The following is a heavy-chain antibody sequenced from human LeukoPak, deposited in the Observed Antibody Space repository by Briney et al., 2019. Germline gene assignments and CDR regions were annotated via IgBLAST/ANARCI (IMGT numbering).Heavy chain of an antibody. CDR1: GGSISSSSYY. CDR2: IYYSGST. J-gene: IGHJ6*03. D-gene: IGHD3-3*01. Sequence: PSETLSLTCTVSGGSISSSSYYWGWIRQPPGKGLEWIGSIYYSGSTYYNPSLKSRVTISVDTSKNQFSLKLSSVTAADTAVYYCARLRPNTIFGEVMSHMDVWGKGTTVTVSS. V-gene: IGHV4-39*01. CDR3: ARLRPNTIFGEVMSHMDV.